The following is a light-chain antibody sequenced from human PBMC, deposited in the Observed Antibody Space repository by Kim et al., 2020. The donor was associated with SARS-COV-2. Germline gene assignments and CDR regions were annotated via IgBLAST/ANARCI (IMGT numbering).Light chain of an antibody. Sequence: ASLGDRITITYRASGYINTLLACYRQHQEKAPKLLISGASNVQPRVPPRFSASGSGTDFTLTISRLQPEDFATYYCQELNTFPLTFGGGTKVDIK. CDR2: GAS. CDR3: QELNTFPLT. V-gene: IGKV1-12*01. CDR1: GYINTL. J-gene: IGKJ4*01.